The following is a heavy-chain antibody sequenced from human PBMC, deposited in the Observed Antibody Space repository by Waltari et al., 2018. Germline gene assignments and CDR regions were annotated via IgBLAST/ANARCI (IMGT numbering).Heavy chain of an antibody. D-gene: IGHD4-17*01. V-gene: IGHV3-21*01. J-gene: IGHJ4*02. CDR2: ISSSSIFI. Sequence: EVQLVESGGGLVKPGGSQRLSCAASGFTFSDYTMSGVRQTPGKGLGGVSSISSSSIFIYYADSVKGRFTISRDNAKNSLFLQMNSLRAEDTSVYYCVRSDYGDYVGGYYWGQGTVVTVSS. CDR1: GFTFSDYT. CDR3: VRSDYGDYVGGYY.